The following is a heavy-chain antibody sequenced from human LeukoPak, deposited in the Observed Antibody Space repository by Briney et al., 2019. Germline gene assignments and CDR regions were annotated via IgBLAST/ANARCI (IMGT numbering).Heavy chain of an antibody. Sequence: GGSLRLSCAASGLTFSSYAMSWVRQAPGKGLEWVSAISGSGGSTYYADSVKGRFTISRDNSKNTLYLQMNSLRAEDTAVYYCARSSSWPYGMDVWGQGTTVTVSS. CDR3: ARSSSWPYGMDV. CDR2: ISGSGGST. CDR1: GLTFSSYA. D-gene: IGHD6-13*01. J-gene: IGHJ6*02. V-gene: IGHV3-23*01.